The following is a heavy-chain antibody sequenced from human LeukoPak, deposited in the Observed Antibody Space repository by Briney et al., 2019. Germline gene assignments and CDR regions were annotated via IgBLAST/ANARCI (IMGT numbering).Heavy chain of an antibody. Sequence: ASVKVSCKASGYTFTSYYMHWVRPAPGQGLEWMGIINPSGGSTSYAQKFQGRVTMTRDTSTSTVYMELSSLRSEDTAVYYCARWGTIFDPYYYYGMDVWGQGTTVTVSS. CDR2: INPSGGST. CDR1: GYTFTSYY. J-gene: IGHJ6*02. D-gene: IGHD3-3*01. V-gene: IGHV1-46*01. CDR3: ARWGTIFDPYYYYGMDV.